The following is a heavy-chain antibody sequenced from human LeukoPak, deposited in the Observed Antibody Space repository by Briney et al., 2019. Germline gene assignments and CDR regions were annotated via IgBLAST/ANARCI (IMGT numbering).Heavy chain of an antibody. V-gene: IGHV4-38-2*02. CDR3: ARDGLWIQNAFDI. D-gene: IGHD5-18*01. CDR1: GYSISSGYY. Sequence: PSETLSLTCTVSGYSISSGYYWGWIRQPPGKGLEWIGSIHYGGSTYYNPSLKSRVTVSVDTSKNQFSLKLSSVTAADTAVYYCARDGLWIQNAFDIWGQGTMVTVSS. J-gene: IGHJ3*02. CDR2: IHYGGST.